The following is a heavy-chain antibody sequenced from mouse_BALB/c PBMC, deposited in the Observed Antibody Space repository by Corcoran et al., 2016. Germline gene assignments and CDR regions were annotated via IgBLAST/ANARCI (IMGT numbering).Heavy chain of an antibody. CDR1: GYTFTNYG. J-gene: IGHJ4*01. CDR2: INTYTGEP. Sequence: QIQLVQSGPELKKPGETVKISCKASGYTFTNYGMKWVKQSPGKGLKWMGWINTYTGEPTSADDFKGRFAFSFETSASTAYLQINNLKNEDMATYFCARAPLAYYARDYWCQGTSVTVSS. CDR3: ARAPLAYYARDY. V-gene: IGHV9-1*02.